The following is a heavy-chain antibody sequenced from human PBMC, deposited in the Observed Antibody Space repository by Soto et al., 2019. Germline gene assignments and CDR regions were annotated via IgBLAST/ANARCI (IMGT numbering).Heavy chain of an antibody. CDR2: TYYSGST. D-gene: IGHD6-19*01. CDR1: GGSISSYY. J-gene: IGHJ4*02. CDR3: AREAVAGPTYYFDY. V-gene: IGHV4-59*01. Sequence: PSETLSLTCTVSGGSISSYYWSWIRQPPGKGLEWIGYTYYSGSTNYNPSLKSRVTISVDTSKNQFSLKLSSVTAADTAVYYCAREAVAGPTYYFDYWGQGTLVTVSS.